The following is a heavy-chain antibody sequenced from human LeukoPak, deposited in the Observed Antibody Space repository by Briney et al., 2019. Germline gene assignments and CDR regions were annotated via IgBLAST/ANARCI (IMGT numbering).Heavy chain of an antibody. CDR1: GYSHTSHC. J-gene: IGHJ6*02. CDR3: TRQDV. V-gene: IGHV5-10-1*01. CDR2: IDPTDSYT. Sequence: SLRLSCKACGYSHTSHCISGVRQMRGKGLEWMGRIDPTDSYTDYSPSFEGHVVISGDKAISTAYLQFYSLKASDSALYYCTRQDVWGQGTTVTVSS.